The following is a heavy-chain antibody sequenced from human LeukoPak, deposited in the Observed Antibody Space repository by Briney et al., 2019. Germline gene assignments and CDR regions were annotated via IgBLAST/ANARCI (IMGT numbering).Heavy chain of an antibody. J-gene: IGHJ3*02. CDR2: IYYSGST. V-gene: IGHV4-59*01. D-gene: IGHD3-22*01. CDR1: GGSISSYY. Sequence: SETLSLTCTVSGGSISSYYWSWIRQPPGKGLEWIGYIYYSGSTNYNPSLKGRVTISVGTSKNQFSLKLSSVTAADTAVYYCARYDSSGYYGDAFDIWGQGTMVTVSS. CDR3: ARYDSSGYYGDAFDI.